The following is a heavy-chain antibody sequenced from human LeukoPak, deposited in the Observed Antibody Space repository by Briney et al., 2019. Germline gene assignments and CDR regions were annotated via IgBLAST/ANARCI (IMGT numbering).Heavy chain of an antibody. D-gene: IGHD5/OR15-5a*01. Sequence: SETLSLTCTVSGDSISRYYWSWIRQPPGKGLEWIGYIYYSGSIDYNTSLKSRVTISVDTSKNQFSLKVSSVTAADTAVYYCARHGPLYEYFYYNMDVWGQGTTVTVSS. CDR2: IYYSGSI. CDR3: ARHGPLYEYFYYNMDV. J-gene: IGHJ6*02. V-gene: IGHV4-59*08. CDR1: GDSISRYY.